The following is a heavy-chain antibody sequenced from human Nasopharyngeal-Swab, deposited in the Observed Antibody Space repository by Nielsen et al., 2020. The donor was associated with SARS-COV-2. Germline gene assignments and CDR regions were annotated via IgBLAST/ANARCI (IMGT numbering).Heavy chain of an antibody. J-gene: IGHJ5*02. CDR2: INTNTGNP. CDR1: GYTFTSYA. Sequence: ASVKVSCKASGYTFTSYAMDWVRHAPGQGLEWMGWINTNTGNPTYAQGFTGRFVFSLDTSVSTAYLQISSLKAEDTAVYYCARDGLSLQYSSGWYGWFDPWGQGTLVTVSS. CDR3: ARDGLSLQYSSGWYGWFDP. V-gene: IGHV7-4-1*02. D-gene: IGHD6-19*01.